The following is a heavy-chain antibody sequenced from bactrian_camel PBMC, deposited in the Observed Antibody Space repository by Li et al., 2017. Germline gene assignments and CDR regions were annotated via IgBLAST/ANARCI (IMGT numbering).Heavy chain of an antibody. CDR1: GFTFSGHA. J-gene: IGHJ4*01. D-gene: IGHD7*01. Sequence: VQLVESGGGLVQPGGSLRLSCAASGFTFSGHAMSWVRQAPGKGLEWVAAINDGGGSTYYADSVKGRFTISQDATNTVNLQMNNLKAEDTAIYYCAADVGMMSGDCRPNYWGQGTQVTVS. CDR2: INDGGGST. CDR3: AADVGMMSGDCRPNY. V-gene: IGHV3S40*01.